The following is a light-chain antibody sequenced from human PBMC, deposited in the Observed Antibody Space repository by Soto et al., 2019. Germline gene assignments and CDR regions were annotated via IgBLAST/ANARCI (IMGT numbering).Light chain of an antibody. CDR2: GAS. V-gene: IGKV3-15*01. CDR3: QQYTNWPPWT. CDR1: QSVSSTY. Sequence: EIVLTQSPGTLSSSPGERATLFCRASQSVSSTYLAWYQQKPGQAPRLLIYGASSRATGIPARFSGSGSGTEVAFTIISLQSEDFAVYYCQQYTNWPPWTFGQGTKVEIK. J-gene: IGKJ1*01.